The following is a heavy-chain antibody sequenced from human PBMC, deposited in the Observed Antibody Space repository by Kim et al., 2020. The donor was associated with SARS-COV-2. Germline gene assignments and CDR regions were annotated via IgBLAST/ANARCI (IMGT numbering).Heavy chain of an antibody. Sequence: GGSLRLSCVASGFTFGRYSMNWIRWAPGKGLEWISYISSAGGATKHYADSVKGRFTISRDDAQNSLYLQMNSLRDEDTAVYYCARREVTAFDYWGQGTL. V-gene: IGHV3-48*02. CDR3: ARREVTAFDY. CDR1: GFTFGRYS. J-gene: IGHJ4*02. CDR2: ISSAGGATK. D-gene: IGHD2-21*02.